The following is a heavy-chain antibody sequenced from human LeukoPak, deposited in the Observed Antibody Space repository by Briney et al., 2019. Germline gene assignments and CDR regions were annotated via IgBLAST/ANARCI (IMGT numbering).Heavy chain of an antibody. CDR3: ARWEPAMTTDY. CDR2: INHSGST. D-gene: IGHD4-17*01. J-gene: IGHJ4*02. Sequence: SETLSPTCGVYGGSFSGYHWSWIRQPPGKGLKWIGEINHSGSTKYNPSLKSRVTISVDTSKNQCSLKLSSVTAADTAVYYCARWEPAMTTDYWGQGTLVTVSS. CDR1: GGSFSGYH. V-gene: IGHV4-34*01.